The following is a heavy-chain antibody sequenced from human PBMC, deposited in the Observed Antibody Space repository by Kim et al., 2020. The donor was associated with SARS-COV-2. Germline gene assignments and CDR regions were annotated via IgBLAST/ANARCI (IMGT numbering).Heavy chain of an antibody. CDR1: GGSISSYY. CDR3: ARGYSYLYFDY. Sequence: SETLSLTCTVSGGSISSYYWSWIRQPPGKGLEWIGYIYYSGSTNYNPSLKSRVTISVDTSKNQFSLKLSSVTAADTAVYYCARGYSYLYFDYWGQGTLVT. D-gene: IGHD2-15*01. V-gene: IGHV4-59*13. J-gene: IGHJ4*02. CDR2: IYYSGST.